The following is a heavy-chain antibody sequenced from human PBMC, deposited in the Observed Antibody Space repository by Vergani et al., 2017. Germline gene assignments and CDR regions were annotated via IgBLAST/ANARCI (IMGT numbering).Heavy chain of an antibody. Sequence: VQLVESGGGLVKPGGSLRLSCAASGFTVSSNYMSWVRQAPGKGLEWVSVIYSGGSTYYADSVKGRFTISRDNSKNTLYLQMNSLRAEDTAVYYCARDQEQPEGYFDLWGRGTLVTVSS. V-gene: IGHV3-66*01. J-gene: IGHJ2*01. CDR2: IYSGGST. CDR3: ARDQEQPEGYFDL. D-gene: IGHD6-13*01. CDR1: GFTVSSNY.